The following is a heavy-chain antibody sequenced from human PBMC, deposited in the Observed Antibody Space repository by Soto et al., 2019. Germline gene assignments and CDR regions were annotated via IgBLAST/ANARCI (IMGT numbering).Heavy chain of an antibody. CDR1: GFTFSSYG. J-gene: IGHJ6*03. D-gene: IGHD6-13*01. Sequence: GGSLRLSCAASGFTFSSYGMHWVRQAPGKGLEGVAIISSDGINKYYGGSLKGRFSISRDNSKNTLFLQMNSLRAEDTAIYYCAKDPFIAPPEVLYFYYMDVWGKGTTVTVSS. CDR3: AKDPFIAPPEVLYFYYMDV. V-gene: IGHV3-30*18. CDR2: ISSDGINK.